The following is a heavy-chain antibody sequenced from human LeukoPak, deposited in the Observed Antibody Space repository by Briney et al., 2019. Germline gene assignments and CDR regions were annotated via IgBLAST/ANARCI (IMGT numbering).Heavy chain of an antibody. D-gene: IGHD6-13*01. CDR2: INAGNGNT. Sequence: ASVKVSCKASGYTFTSYAMHWVRQAPGQRLEWMGWINAGNGNTKYSQRFQGRVTITSDTSATTAYMELSSLRSEDTAVYYCARRYSSWGHYYYGMDVWGQGTTVTVSS. CDR1: GYTFTSYA. V-gene: IGHV1-3*01. CDR3: ARRYSSWGHYYYGMDV. J-gene: IGHJ6*02.